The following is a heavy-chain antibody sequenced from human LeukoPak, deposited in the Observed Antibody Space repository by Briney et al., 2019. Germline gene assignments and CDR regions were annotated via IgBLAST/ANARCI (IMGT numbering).Heavy chain of an antibody. J-gene: IGHJ4*02. Sequence: ASVKVSCKASGGTFTSYGISWVRQAPGQGLEWMGWISAYNGNTNYAQKLQGRVTMTTDTSTSTAYMELRSLRSDDTAVYYCVSAPIDYYDSSGSQAGFDYWGQGTLVTVSS. D-gene: IGHD3-22*01. CDR3: VSAPIDYYDSSGSQAGFDY. CDR1: GGTFTSYG. CDR2: ISAYNGNT. V-gene: IGHV1-18*01.